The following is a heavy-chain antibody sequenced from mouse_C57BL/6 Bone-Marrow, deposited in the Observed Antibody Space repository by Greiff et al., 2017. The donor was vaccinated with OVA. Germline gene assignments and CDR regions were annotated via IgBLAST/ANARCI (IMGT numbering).Heavy chain of an antibody. V-gene: IGHV1-42*01. J-gene: IGHJ3*01. CDR2: INPSTGGT. CDR3: ARLFYYGYGGFAY. D-gene: IGHD2-2*01. Sequence: EVQLQQSGPELVKPGASVKISCKASGYSFTGYYMNWVKQSPEKSLEWIGEINPSTGGTTYNQKFKAKATLTVDKSSSTAYMQLKSLTSADSAVYYCARLFYYGYGGFAYWGPGTLVTVSA. CDR1: GYSFTGYY.